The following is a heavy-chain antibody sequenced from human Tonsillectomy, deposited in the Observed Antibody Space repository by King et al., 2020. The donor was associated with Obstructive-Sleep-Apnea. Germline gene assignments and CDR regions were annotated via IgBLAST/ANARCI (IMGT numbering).Heavy chain of an antibody. Sequence: QVQLVESGGGVVQPGRSLRLSCVASGFTFSTYGMHWVRQAPGKGLEWVAFIRNDGSEKYYADSVKGRFTISRDNSKNTLYLEMNSLRVEDPAVYYCASFERYYYASKSEYSVFDPWGLGTLVTVPS. D-gene: IGHD3-10*01. V-gene: IGHV3-33*01. J-gene: IGHJ5*02. CDR3: ASFERYYYASKSEYSVFDP. CDR1: GFTFSTYG. CDR2: IRNDGSEK.